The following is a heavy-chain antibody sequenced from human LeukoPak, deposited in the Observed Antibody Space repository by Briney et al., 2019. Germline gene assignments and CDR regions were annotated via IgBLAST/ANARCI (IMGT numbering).Heavy chain of an antibody. J-gene: IGHJ4*02. Sequence: GGSLRLSCAASGFTFSTFGMHWVRQAPGKGLEWVAVIWYDGNNEYYADSVKGRFAISRDNSNNTLFLQMYSLRAEDTAVNYCAKDSSSSLDHWGQGTLVTVSS. CDR3: AKDSSSSLDH. V-gene: IGHV3-33*06. D-gene: IGHD6-6*01. CDR2: IWYDGNNE. CDR1: GFTFSTFG.